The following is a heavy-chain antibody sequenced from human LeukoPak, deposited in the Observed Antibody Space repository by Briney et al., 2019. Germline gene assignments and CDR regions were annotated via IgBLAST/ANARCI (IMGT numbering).Heavy chain of an antibody. Sequence: PGGSLRLSCAASGFTFSSYAMSWVRQAPGKGLEWVSAISGSGGSTYYADSVKGRFTISRDNSKNTLYLQMNSLRAEDTAVYYCAKPYCSGGSCYQYYFDYWGQGTLVTVSS. CDR3: AKPYCSGGSCYQYYFDY. CDR1: GFTFSSYA. V-gene: IGHV3-23*01. J-gene: IGHJ4*02. CDR2: ISGSGGST. D-gene: IGHD2-15*01.